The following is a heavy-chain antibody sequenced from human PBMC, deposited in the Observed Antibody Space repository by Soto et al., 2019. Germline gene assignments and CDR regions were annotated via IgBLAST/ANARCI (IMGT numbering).Heavy chain of an antibody. V-gene: IGHV3-23*01. CDR2: ISGSGGSA. D-gene: IGHD2-21*01. Sequence: AGGSLRLSCAASGFTFSSYAMTWVRQAPGKGLAWVSGISGSGGSAYYADSVKGRFTISRDKSKNTLYLQMNSLRAEDTAVYYCAKNRGEEYYYGMDVWGQGTTVTVSS. CDR3: AKNRGEEYYYGMDV. CDR1: GFTFSSYA. J-gene: IGHJ6*02.